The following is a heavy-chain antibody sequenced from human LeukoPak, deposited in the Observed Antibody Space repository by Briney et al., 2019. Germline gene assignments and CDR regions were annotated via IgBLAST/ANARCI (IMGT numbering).Heavy chain of an antibody. Sequence: GGSLRLSCAASGFTFSNYGMHWVRQAPGKGLEWVAFIRHDGSDKYYADSAKGRFTISRDNSKNTLFLQMNSLTAEDTAVYYCAKGSSGWYTPLFDYWGQGTLVTVSS. V-gene: IGHV3-30*02. D-gene: IGHD6-19*01. CDR2: IRHDGSDK. CDR1: GFTFSNYG. J-gene: IGHJ4*02. CDR3: AKGSSGWYTPLFDY.